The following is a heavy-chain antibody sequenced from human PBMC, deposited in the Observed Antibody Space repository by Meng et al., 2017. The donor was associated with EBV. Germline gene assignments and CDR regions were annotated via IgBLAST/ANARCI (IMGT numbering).Heavy chain of an antibody. CDR2: VHYTGST. Sequence: QLQLRESGPGQVKPSXXLSLTXPVSGDSISSFYYWGWIRQPPGRGLEWIGSVHYTGSTYYSPSLKSRVTVSVDTSKNQFSLRLTSVTAADTAVYYCARPFPSWQSPRLDPFGARGQGTMVTVSS. V-gene: IGHV4-39*01. D-gene: IGHD6-19*01. J-gene: IGHJ5*02. CDR1: GDSISSFYY. CDR3: ARPFPSWQSPRLDPFGA.